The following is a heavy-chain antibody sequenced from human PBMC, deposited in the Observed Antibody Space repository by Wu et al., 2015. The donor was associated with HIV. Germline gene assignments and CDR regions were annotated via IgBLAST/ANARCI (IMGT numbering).Heavy chain of an antibody. D-gene: IGHD2-15*01. Sequence: QVQLVQSGAEVKKPGASVKVSCKASGYSFTGQYIHWVRQAPGQGLEWMGWINPKRGDTRYAQKFQGRVTMTRDTSISTVHMELISLRSDDAAVYYCARLQSLHGLYSNADYWGQGTLVTVSS. J-gene: IGHJ4*02. CDR2: INPKRGDT. CDR3: ARLQSLHGLYSNADY. CDR1: GYSFTGQY. V-gene: IGHV1-2*02.